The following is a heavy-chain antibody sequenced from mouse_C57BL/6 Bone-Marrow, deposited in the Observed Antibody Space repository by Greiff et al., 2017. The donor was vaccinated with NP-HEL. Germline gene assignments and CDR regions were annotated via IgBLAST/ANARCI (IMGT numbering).Heavy chain of an antibody. J-gene: IGHJ4*01. CDR2: INPNNGGN. CDR1: GYTFTDYY. Sequence: EVQLQQSGPELVKPGASVKISCKASGYTFTDYYMNWVKQSHGKSLEWIGDINPNNGGNSYKQTFKGKATLTVDKSSSTAYLEISSLTSEDSAVDDCSRATYYDYDGAMDFWGQGTAVTVSS. V-gene: IGHV1-26*01. CDR3: SRATYYDYDGAMDF. D-gene: IGHD2-4*01.